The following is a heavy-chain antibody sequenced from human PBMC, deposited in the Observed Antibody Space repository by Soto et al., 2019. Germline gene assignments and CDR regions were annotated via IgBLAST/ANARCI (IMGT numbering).Heavy chain of an antibody. CDR1: GYTFTRYG. CDR2: ISAYNGNT. J-gene: IGHJ5*02. CDR3: ARDPRDYGGNLWLSWFNP. D-gene: IGHD4-17*01. V-gene: IGHV1-18*01. Sequence: ASVKISCEASGYTFTRYGISWVRQAPGQGLEWMGWISAYNGNTNYAQKLQGRVTVTTDTSTSTDSTELRSLRSDDTAVYYCARDPRDYGGNLWLSWFNPWGQGTRGAVAS.